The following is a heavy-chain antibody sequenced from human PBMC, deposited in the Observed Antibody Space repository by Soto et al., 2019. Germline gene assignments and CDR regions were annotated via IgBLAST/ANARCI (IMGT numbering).Heavy chain of an antibody. CDR3: AKERTAAAGRVNWFDP. D-gene: IGHD6-13*01. CDR2: ISYDGSNK. V-gene: IGHV3-30*18. Sequence: QVQLVESGGGVVQPGRSLRLSCAASGFTFSSYGMHWVRQAPGKGLEWVAVISYDGSNKYYADSVKGRFTISRDNSKNTLYLQMNSLRAEDTAVHYCAKERTAAAGRVNWFDPWGQGTLVTVSS. CDR1: GFTFSSYG. J-gene: IGHJ5*02.